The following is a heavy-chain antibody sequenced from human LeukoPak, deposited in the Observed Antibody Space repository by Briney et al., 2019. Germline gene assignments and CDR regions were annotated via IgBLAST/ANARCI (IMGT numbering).Heavy chain of an antibody. Sequence: GASVKVSCKASGYTFTSYGISWVRQAPGQGLEWMGWISAYNGNTNYAQKLQGRVTMTTDTSTSTAYMELRSLRSDDTAVYYCARAGSVDSGYFGPDEGKDFDYWGQGTLVTVSS. J-gene: IGHJ4*02. D-gene: IGHD3-22*01. V-gene: IGHV1-18*01. CDR2: ISAYNGNT. CDR3: ARAGSVDSGYFGPDEGKDFDY. CDR1: GYTFTSYG.